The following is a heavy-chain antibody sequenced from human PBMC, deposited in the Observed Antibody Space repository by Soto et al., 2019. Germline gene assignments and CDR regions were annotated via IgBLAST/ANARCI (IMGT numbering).Heavy chain of an antibody. CDR3: ASGYFDY. V-gene: IGHV3-21*01. CDR1: GFTFGSST. Sequence: GGSLRLSCAASGFTFGSSTMNWVRQAPGKGLEWVSSISSSGNHIYYADSVKGRLTISRDNAKNSLYLQMNSLRADDTAVYYCASGYFDYWGQGTLVTVSS. CDR2: ISSSGNHI. J-gene: IGHJ4*02.